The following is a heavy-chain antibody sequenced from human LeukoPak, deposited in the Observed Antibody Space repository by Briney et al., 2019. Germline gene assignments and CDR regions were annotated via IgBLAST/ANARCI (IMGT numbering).Heavy chain of an antibody. CDR3: ARERSEDTFDY. CDR1: GFTFSGYS. V-gene: IGHV3-21*01. CDR2: ISSSSSYI. J-gene: IGHJ4*02. Sequence: GGSLRPSGAASGFTFSGYSMNWFRQAPGKGLEWVSSISSSSSYIYYADSVKGRFTISRDNAKNSLYLQMNSLRAEDTAVYYCARERSEDTFDYWGQGTLVTVSS.